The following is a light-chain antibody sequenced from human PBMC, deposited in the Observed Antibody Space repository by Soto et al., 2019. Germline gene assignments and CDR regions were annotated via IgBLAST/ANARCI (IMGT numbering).Light chain of an antibody. CDR3: QQYYTTPQT. J-gene: IGKJ2*01. V-gene: IGKV4-1*01. Sequence: DIVMTQSPDSLAVSLGERATINCKSSQSVLYSSNNKNYLAWYQQKPGQPPKLLIYWASTRESGVPDRFSGSGSGTDFTLTISSLQAEDVAVYSCQQYYTTPQTFGQGTKLETK. CDR1: QSVLYSSNNKNY. CDR2: WAS.